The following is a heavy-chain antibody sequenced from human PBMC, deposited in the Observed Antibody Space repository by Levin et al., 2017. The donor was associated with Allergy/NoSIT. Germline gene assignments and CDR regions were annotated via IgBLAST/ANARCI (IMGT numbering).Heavy chain of an antibody. CDR1: GFIVSSDY. CDR2: INNIGST. D-gene: IGHD6-19*01. J-gene: IGHJ4*02. Sequence: GSLRLSCAPSGFIVSSDYMSWVRQAPGKGLEWVSAINNIGSTYYADSVKGRFTISRDNSKNTLYLQMTNLRAEDTAVYYCTRKGVSSGWFLEYWGQGTSVTVSS. CDR3: TRKGVSSGWFLEY. V-gene: IGHV3-53*01.